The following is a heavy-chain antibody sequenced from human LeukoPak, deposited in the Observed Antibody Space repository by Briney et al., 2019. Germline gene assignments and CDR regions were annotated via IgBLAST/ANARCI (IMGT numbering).Heavy chain of an antibody. CDR3: ARSGYYYYMDV. J-gene: IGHJ6*03. D-gene: IGHD3-10*01. CDR1: GFTFSSYS. Sequence: GGSLRLSCAASGFTFSSYSMNWVRQAPGKGLEWVSYISSSSTIYYADSVKGRFTISRDNAKNSLYLQMNSLRAEDTAVYYCARSGYYYYMDVWGKGTTVTVSS. V-gene: IGHV3-48*04. CDR2: ISSSSTI.